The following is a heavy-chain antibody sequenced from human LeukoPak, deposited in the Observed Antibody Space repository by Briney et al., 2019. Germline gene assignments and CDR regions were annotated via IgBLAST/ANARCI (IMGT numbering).Heavy chain of an antibody. V-gene: IGHV4-34*01. CDR1: GGSFSGYY. D-gene: IGHD3-16*01. J-gene: IGHJ5*02. CDR3: ARAEEVYDYVWGSSHWFDP. Sequence: SETLSLTCAVYGGSFSGYYWSWIRQPPGKGLEWVGEINHSGSTNYNPSLTSRVTISVDTSKNQFSLKLSSVTAADTAVYYCARAEEVYDYVWGSSHWFDPWGQGTLVTVSS. CDR2: INHSGST.